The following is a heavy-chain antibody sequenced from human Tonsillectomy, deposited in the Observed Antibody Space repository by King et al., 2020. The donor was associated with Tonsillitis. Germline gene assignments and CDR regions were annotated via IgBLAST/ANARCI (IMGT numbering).Heavy chain of an antibody. CDR1: GYTFTSSY. CDR3: ANTKQLWNSQLDY. V-gene: IGHV1-46*01. D-gene: IGHD5-18*01. J-gene: IGHJ4*02. CDR2: IDPTGGST. Sequence: VQLVESGAEVKKPGASVKVSCKASGYTFTSSYMRWVRQAPGQGLEWMGIIDPTGGSTTYAQNFQGRVTMTRDTSTSTVYMDLSSLRSEDTAVYYCANTKQLWNSQLDYWGQGTLVTVSS.